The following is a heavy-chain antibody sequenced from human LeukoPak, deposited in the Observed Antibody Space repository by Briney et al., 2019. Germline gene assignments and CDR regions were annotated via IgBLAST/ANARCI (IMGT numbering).Heavy chain of an antibody. V-gene: IGHV3-23*01. D-gene: IGHD6-19*01. CDR2: ISGSGGST. CDR1: GFTFSSYA. CDR3: AKLNGWSSVGEYFQH. J-gene: IGHJ1*01. Sequence: PGGSLRLSCAASGFTFSSYAMSWVRQAPGKGLEWVSGISGSGGSTYYADSVKGRFTIPRDNSRNTLYFQMNSLRAEDTAVYYCAKLNGWSSVGEYFQHWGQGTLVTVSS.